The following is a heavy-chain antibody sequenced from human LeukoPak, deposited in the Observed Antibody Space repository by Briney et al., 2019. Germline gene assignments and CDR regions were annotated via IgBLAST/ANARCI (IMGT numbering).Heavy chain of an antibody. J-gene: IGHJ4*02. D-gene: IGHD6-13*01. V-gene: IGHV1-18*01. CDR3: ARTRSSSWYPGHYFDY. CDR2: ISAYNGNT. CDR1: GYTFTSYG. Sequence: ASVKVSCKASGYTFTSYGISWVRQAPGQGLEWMGWISAYNGNTNYAQKLQGRVTMTTDTSTSTAYMELRSLRSDDTAVYYCARTRSSSWYPGHYFDYWGQGTLVTVSS.